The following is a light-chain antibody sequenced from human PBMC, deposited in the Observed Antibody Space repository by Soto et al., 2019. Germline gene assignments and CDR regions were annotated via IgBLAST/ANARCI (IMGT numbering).Light chain of an antibody. CDR2: SNN. J-gene: IGLJ2*01. V-gene: IGLV1-44*01. Sequence: QLVLTQPPSASGTPGPRVTISCSGSSSNIGSNTVNWYQQLPGTAPKLLIYSNNQRPSGVPDRFSGSKSGTSASLAISGLQSEDEADYYCAAWDDSLNGLFGGGTKLTVL. CDR3: AAWDDSLNGL. CDR1: SSNIGSNT.